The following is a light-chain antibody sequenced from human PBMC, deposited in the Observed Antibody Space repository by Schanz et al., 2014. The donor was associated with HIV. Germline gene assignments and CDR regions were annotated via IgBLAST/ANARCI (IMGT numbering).Light chain of an antibody. CDR1: QGIGYW. Sequence: DIQMTQSPSSVSASVGDRVTITCRASQGIGYWLAWYRQKPGKAPELLIFTASSLASGVSSRFSGSGSGTDFTLTISSLRPEDFGTYYCQQGDYFPLTFGGGTKVEIK. CDR2: TAS. CDR3: QQGDYFPLT. J-gene: IGKJ4*01. V-gene: IGKV1-12*01.